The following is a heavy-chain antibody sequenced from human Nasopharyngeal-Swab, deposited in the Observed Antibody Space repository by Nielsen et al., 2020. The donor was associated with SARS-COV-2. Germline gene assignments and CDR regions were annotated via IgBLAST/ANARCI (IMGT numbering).Heavy chain of an antibody. CDR3: ARRGGTAGSDAFDI. J-gene: IGHJ3*02. CDR2: IDPSDSYI. D-gene: IGHD6-13*01. Sequence: VRQMPGKGLEWMGRIDPSDSYINYSPSFQGHVTISADKSISTAYLQWSSLKASDTAMYYCARRGGTAGSDAFDIWGQGTMVTVSS. V-gene: IGHV5-10-1*01.